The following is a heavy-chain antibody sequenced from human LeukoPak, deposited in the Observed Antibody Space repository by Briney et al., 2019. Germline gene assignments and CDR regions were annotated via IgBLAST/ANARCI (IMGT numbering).Heavy chain of an antibody. J-gene: IGHJ6*02. CDR3: ARVRTDEWLLRPYGMDV. Sequence: ASVKVSCKASGYTFTSYDINWVRQATGQGLEWMGWMNPNSGNTGYAQKFQGRVTMTRNTSISTAYMELSSLRSEDTAVYYCARVRTDEWLLRPYGMDVWGQGTLVTVSS. D-gene: IGHD5-12*01. V-gene: IGHV1-8*01. CDR2: MNPNSGNT. CDR1: GYTFTSYD.